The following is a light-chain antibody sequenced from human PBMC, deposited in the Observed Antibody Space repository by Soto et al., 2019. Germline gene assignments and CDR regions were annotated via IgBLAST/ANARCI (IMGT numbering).Light chain of an antibody. V-gene: IGKV3-11*01. CDR3: QQRSNWPPGYT. Sequence: TQSPSTLSASVGDRITISCRASQSVSSYLAWYQQKPGQAPRLLIYDASNRATGIPARFSGSGSGTDFTLTISSLEPEDFAVYYCQQRSNWPPGYTFGQGTKLEIK. J-gene: IGKJ2*01. CDR2: DAS. CDR1: QSVSSY.